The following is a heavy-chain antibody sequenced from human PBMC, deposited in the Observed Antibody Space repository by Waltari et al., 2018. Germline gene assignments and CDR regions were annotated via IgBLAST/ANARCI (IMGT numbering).Heavy chain of an antibody. J-gene: IGHJ4*02. CDR2: INRSGST. CDR1: GGSFSGYY. Sequence: QVQLQQWGAGLLKPSETLSLTCAVYGGSFSGYYWSWIRQPPGKGLEWIGEINRSGSTNYNPSLTSRVSVSVETAKYQFSGKRSSVSAADTAVYDCARGISDYWGQGTLVTVSS. CDR3: ARGISDY. V-gene: IGHV4-34*01.